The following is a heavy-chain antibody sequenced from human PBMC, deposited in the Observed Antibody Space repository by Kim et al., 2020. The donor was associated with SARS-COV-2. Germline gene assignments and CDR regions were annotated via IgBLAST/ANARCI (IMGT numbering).Heavy chain of an antibody. CDR2: IYHSGST. Sequence: SETLSLTCAVSGGSISSSNWWSWVRQPPGKGLEWIGEIYHSGSTNYNPSLKSRVTISVDKSKNQFSLKLSSVTAADTAVYYCARRVRITIFGVVTYFDYWGQGTLVTFSS. CDR3: ARRVRITIFGVVTYFDY. D-gene: IGHD3-3*01. J-gene: IGHJ4*02. V-gene: IGHV4-4*02. CDR1: GGSISSSNW.